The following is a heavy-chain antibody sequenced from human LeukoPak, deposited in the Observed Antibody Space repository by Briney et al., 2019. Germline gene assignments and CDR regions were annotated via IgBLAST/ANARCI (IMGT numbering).Heavy chain of an antibody. CDR3: ASGSVVTAFDQ. D-gene: IGHD2-21*02. CDR2: IYYTGNT. J-gene: IGHJ4*02. CDR1: GGSITTYY. Sequence: PSETLSLTCAVSGGSITTYYWTWIRQPPGQALEWIGYIYYTGNTKYNPSLESRVTMSIDTSKNEFSLKIYSVNAADTAVYFCASGSVVTAFDQWGQGTLVTVSS. V-gene: IGHV4-59*01.